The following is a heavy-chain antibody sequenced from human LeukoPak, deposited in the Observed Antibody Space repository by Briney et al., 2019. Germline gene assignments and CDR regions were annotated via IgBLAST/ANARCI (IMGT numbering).Heavy chain of an antibody. Sequence: ASVKVSCKASGYTFTSYGISWVRQAPGQGLEWMGWISAYNGNTNYAQKLQGRVTMTTDTSTSTAYMELRSLRSDVTAVYYCARGEDYDSSGYPFDYWGQGTLVTVSS. CDR1: GYTFTSYG. J-gene: IGHJ4*02. D-gene: IGHD3-22*01. CDR2: ISAYNGNT. CDR3: ARGEDYDSSGYPFDY. V-gene: IGHV1-18*01.